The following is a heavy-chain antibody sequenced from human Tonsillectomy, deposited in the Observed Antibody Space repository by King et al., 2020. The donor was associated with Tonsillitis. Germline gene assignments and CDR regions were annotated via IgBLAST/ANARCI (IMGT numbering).Heavy chain of an antibody. CDR2: IIPILGIP. V-gene: IGHV1-69*09. D-gene: IGHD3-22*01. Sequence: QLVQSGAEVKKPGSSVKVSCKASGGTFSSYAISWVRQAPGQGLEWMGTIIPILGIPNYAQKFQGRVTITADKSTSTAYMELSSLRSEDTAIYYCASFHANYYDSSGFPFDYWVQGTLVTVSS. CDR3: ASFHANYYDSSGFPFDY. J-gene: IGHJ4*02. CDR1: GGTFSSYA.